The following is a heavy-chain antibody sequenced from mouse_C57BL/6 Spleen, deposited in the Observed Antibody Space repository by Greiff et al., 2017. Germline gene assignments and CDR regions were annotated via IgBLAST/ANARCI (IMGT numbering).Heavy chain of an antibody. Sequence: EVQVVESGGGLVKPGGSLKLSCAASGFTFSDYGMHWVRQAPEKGLEWVAYISSGSSTIYYADTVKGRVTISRDNAKNTLFLQMTSLRSEDTAMYYYSHAYVLNYYAFGCWGQVTSVTV. CDR3: SHAYVLNYYAFGC. D-gene: IGHD2-2*01. V-gene: IGHV5-17*01. CDR1: GFTFSDYG. J-gene: IGHJ4*01. CDR2: ISSGSSTI.